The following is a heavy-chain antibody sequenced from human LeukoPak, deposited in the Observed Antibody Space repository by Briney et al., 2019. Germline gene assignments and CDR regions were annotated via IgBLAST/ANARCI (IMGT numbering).Heavy chain of an antibody. J-gene: IGHJ2*01. V-gene: IGHV4-61*01. CDR3: ARGPGSGWTGYFDL. CDR1: GGSVNSGTYY. D-gene: IGHD6-19*01. CDR2: IDHSGST. Sequence: SETLSLTCTVSGGSVNSGTYYWNWIRQPPGKGLEWIGEIDHSGSTNYNPSLKSRVTISVDTSKNQFSLKLSSVTAADTAVYYCARGPGSGWTGYFDLWGRGTLVTVSS.